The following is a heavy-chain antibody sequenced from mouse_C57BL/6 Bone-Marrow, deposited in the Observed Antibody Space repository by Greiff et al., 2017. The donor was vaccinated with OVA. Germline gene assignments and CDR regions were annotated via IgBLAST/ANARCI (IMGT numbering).Heavy chain of an antibody. J-gene: IGHJ3*01. CDR1: GFNIQNTY. Sequence: VQLQQSVAELVRPGASVKLSCTASGFNIQNTYMPWVKQRPEPGLEWIGRIDPADGNTKSAPKFQGKATITADTSSNTAYLQRSSLTSEDTAIYYCARKAVWFAYWGQGTLVTVSA. V-gene: IGHV14-3*01. CDR2: IDPADGNT. CDR3: ARKAVWFAY.